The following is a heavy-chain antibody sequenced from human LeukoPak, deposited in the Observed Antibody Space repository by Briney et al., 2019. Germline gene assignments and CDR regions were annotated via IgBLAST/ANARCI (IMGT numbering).Heavy chain of an antibody. CDR3: ARDPNDYGDYFDY. CDR1: GFTVSSNY. D-gene: IGHD4-17*01. CDR2: IYSGGST. J-gene: IGHJ4*02. V-gene: IGHV3-66*01. Sequence: GGSLRLSCAASGFTVSSNYMSWVRQAPGKGLEWVSVIYSGGSTYYADSVKGRLNISRDNSKNTLYLQMNSLRAEDTAVYYCARDPNDYGDYFDYWGQGTLVTVSS.